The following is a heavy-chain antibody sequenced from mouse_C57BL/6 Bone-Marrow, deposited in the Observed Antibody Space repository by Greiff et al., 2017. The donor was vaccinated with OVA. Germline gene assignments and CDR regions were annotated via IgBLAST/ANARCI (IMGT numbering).Heavy chain of an antibody. D-gene: IGHD2-4*01. CDR2: IWSGGST. Sequence: QVQLKESGPGLVAPSQCLSITCTVSGFSLTSYCVDWVRQPPGKGLEWLGVIWSGGSTNYNSALMSRLSISKDNTKTQVFLKMNSLQTDDTAMYYCAKLDSMFAYWGQGTLVTVSA. CDR1: GFSLTSYC. V-gene: IGHV2-9*01. CDR3: AKLDSMFAY. J-gene: IGHJ3*01.